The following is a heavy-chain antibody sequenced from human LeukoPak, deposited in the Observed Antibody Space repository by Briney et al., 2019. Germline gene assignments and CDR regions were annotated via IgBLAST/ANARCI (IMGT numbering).Heavy chain of an antibody. V-gene: IGHV3-9*01. Sequence: GGSLRLSCAASGFTFDDYAMHWVRQAPGKGLEWVSGISWNSGSIGYADSVKGRFTISRDNAKNTLYLQMNSLRAEDTAVYYCARAGGGSYFYYYYYMYVWGKRTTVTI. J-gene: IGHJ6*03. CDR2: ISWNSGSI. CDR3: ARAGGGSYFYYYYYMYV. CDR1: GFTFDDYA. D-gene: IGHD1-26*01.